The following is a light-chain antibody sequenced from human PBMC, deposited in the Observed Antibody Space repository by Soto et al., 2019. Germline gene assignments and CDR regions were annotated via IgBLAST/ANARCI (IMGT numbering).Light chain of an antibody. Sequence: QSALTQPASVSGSPGQSITLSCTGTSSDVGGYDYVSWYQHHPGKAPKLMIYEVSNRPSGVSNRFSGSKSGNTASLTISGLQADDEADYYCSSYISSRTSVVFGGGTKLTVL. CDR1: SSDVGGYDY. J-gene: IGLJ2*01. CDR3: SSYISSRTSVV. CDR2: EVS. V-gene: IGLV2-14*01.